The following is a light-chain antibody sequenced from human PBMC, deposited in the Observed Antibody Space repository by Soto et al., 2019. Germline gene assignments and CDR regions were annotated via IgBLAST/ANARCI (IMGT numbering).Light chain of an antibody. Sequence: QSALTQPPPASGSPGRSVTISCTGTKSDIGVYDFVSWYQHHPGKAPRLIIYEVVQRPSGVPDRFSGSKSGNTASLTVSGLQAADEADYFCKSYAGSNTYVFGSGTKVTVL. CDR3: KSYAGSNTYV. CDR1: KSDIGVYDF. CDR2: EVV. V-gene: IGLV2-8*01. J-gene: IGLJ1*01.